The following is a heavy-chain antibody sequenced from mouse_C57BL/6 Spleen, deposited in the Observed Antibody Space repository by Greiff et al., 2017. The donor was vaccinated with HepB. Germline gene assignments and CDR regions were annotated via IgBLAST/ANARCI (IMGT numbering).Heavy chain of an antibody. CDR2: IYPGSGST. D-gene: IGHD2-5*01. CDR3: ARRPYYSNPYDMDY. Sequence: QVQLQQPGAELVKPGASVKMSCKASGYTFTSYWITWVKQRPGQGLEWIGDIYPGSGSTNYNEKFKSKATLTVDTSSSTAYMQRSSLTSEDSAVYYCARRPYYSNPYDMDYWGQGTSVTVSS. V-gene: IGHV1-55*01. J-gene: IGHJ4*01. CDR1: GYTFTSYW.